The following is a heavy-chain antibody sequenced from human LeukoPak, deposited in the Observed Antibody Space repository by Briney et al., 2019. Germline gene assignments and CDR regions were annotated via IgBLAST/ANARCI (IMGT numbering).Heavy chain of an antibody. D-gene: IGHD2-15*01. CDR3: ASEAYCSGGRCSVQRVAS. J-gene: IGHJ5*02. V-gene: IGHV1-2*02. Sequence: GASVSVSCTPSVYTFTPYYIHWGRQAPGQGREWRGWIDIKNGGTKYAQKFQSRLTITRDTYIGIAYMELRRLTSGATAVYYCASEAYCSGGRCSVQRVASWGQGTPVTVSS. CDR1: VYTFTPYY. CDR2: IDIKNGGT.